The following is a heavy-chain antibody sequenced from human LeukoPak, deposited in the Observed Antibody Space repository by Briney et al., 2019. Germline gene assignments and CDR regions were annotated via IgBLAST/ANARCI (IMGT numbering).Heavy chain of an antibody. J-gene: IGHJ5*02. V-gene: IGHV1-46*01. CDR2: INPSGGST. D-gene: IGHD5-24*01. CDR1: GYTFTSYY. Sequence: ASVKVSCKASGYTFTSYYMHWVRQAPGQGLEWMGIINPSGGSTSYAQKFQGRVTMTRDTSTSTVYMELSSLRSEDTAVYYCARDRGNLGTATIFSNWFDPWGQGTLVTVSS. CDR3: ARDRGNLGTATIFSNWFDP.